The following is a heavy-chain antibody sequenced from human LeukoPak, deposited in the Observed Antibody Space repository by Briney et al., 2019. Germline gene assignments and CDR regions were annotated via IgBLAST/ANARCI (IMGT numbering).Heavy chain of an antibody. CDR3: AKQSAGSAAWYSLHYDF. V-gene: IGHV3-23*01. J-gene: IGHJ4*02. Sequence: PGGSLRLSCAASGFTLSSYAMTWVRQAPWRGLEWVSSVDGGGGGTYYADSVKGRFTISRDNSKDTLYLQMNGLRAEDTAVYFCAKQSAGSAAWYSLHYDFWGQGTLVTVSS. CDR2: VDGGGGGT. D-gene: IGHD6-13*01. CDR1: GFTLSSYA.